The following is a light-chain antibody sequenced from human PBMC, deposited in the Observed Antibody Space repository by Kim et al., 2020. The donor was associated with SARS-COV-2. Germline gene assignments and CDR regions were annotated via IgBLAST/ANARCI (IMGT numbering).Light chain of an antibody. CDR1: TGGVTSGHY. Sequence: APLPLGSSTGGVTSGHYPSRLQHNPGQAPRTMIYDTLNKPSCAPARFSGSLLGGKAALTLSGAQPEDEADYYCFLSYSGARVFGGGTQLTVL. CDR3: FLSYSGARV. CDR2: DTL. V-gene: IGLV7-46*01. J-gene: IGLJ3*02.